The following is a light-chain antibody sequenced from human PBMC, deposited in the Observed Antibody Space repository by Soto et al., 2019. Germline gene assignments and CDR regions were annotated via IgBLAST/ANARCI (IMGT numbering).Light chain of an antibody. CDR2: DSS. CDR3: HQYGRIPLS. J-gene: IGKJ4*01. V-gene: IGKV3-20*01. CDR1: QSVSRNY. Sequence: EIVLTQSPGTLSFSPGERASLSCRASQSVSRNYVAWYQLRSGQTPRPLIYDSSTRTTSSPDRFRGSWSGADFALSISRLEPGVLAVYFCHQYGRIPLSVGGGSRVESK.